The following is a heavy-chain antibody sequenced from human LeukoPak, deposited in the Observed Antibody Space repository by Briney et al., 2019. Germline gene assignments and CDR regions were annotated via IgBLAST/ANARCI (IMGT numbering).Heavy chain of an antibody. D-gene: IGHD1-7*01. CDR3: ARVMRLVGNYVGYAFDI. Sequence: ASVKVSCKASGYTFTSYGISWVRQAPGQGLEWMGWISAYNGNTNYAQKLQGRVTMTTDTSTSTAYMELRSLGSDDTAVYYCARVMRLVGNYVGYAFDIWGQGTMVTVSS. CDR1: GYTFTSYG. CDR2: ISAYNGNT. J-gene: IGHJ3*02. V-gene: IGHV1-18*01.